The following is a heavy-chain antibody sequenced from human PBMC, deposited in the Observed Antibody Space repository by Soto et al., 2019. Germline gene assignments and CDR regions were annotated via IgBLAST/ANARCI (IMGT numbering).Heavy chain of an antibody. Sequence: QVQLQESGPGLVNPSGTLSLTCAVSGGSITSNWWSWVRQPPGKGLEWIGEIHHSGSFNYNPSLRSRVTISIDKSKNQLSLKLTSVTAADTAVHYCVINDCYRFDPWGQGTLVTVSS. D-gene: IGHD2-21*02. V-gene: IGHV4-4*02. CDR2: IHHSGSF. J-gene: IGHJ5*02. CDR1: GGSITSNW. CDR3: VINDCYRFDP.